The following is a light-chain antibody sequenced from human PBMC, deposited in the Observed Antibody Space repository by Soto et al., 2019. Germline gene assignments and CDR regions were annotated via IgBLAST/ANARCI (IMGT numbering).Light chain of an antibody. V-gene: IGLV2-11*01. J-gene: IGLJ3*02. CDR3: CSSAGGFTWV. CDR1: SSDV. Sequence: QSALTQPRSVSGSPGQSVTISCTGASSDVVSWYQQHPGKAPKVIIYYVSQRPSGVPDRFSGSKSGNTASLTISGLQAEDEADYYCCSSAGGFTWVFGGGTSSPS. CDR2: YVS.